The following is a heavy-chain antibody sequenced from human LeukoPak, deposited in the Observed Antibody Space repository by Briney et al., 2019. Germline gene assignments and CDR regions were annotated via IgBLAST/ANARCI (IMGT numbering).Heavy chain of an antibody. D-gene: IGHD3-9*01. Sequence: GASLKISCKGSGSSFTSYWIVWVRQMPGKGLEWMGIIYPGDSDTRYSPSFQGQVTISADKSISTAYLQWSSLKASDTAMYYCARADILTGPAYMDVWGKGTTVTVSS. CDR1: GSSFTSYW. V-gene: IGHV5-51*01. CDR2: IYPGDSDT. CDR3: ARADILTGPAYMDV. J-gene: IGHJ6*03.